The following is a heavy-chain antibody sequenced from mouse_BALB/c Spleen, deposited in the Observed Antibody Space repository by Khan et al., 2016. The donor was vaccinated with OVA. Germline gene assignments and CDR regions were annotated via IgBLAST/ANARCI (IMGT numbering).Heavy chain of an antibody. J-gene: IGHJ2*01. CDR1: GYSFTGYF. V-gene: IGHV1-20*02. D-gene: IGHD1-1*01. Sequence: IQLVQSGPELVKPGASVKISCKASGYSFTGYFMNWVMQSHGKSLEWIGRINPHIGETFYNQKFKDKATLTVDESSTTAHMELRSLSSEDSAVYYCARKNGSDFDYWGQGTTRTVSS. CDR3: ARKNGSDFDY. CDR2: INPHIGET.